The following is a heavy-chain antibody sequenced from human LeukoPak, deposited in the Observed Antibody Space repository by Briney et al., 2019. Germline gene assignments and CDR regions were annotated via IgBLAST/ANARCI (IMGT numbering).Heavy chain of an antibody. Sequence: GESLKISCKGSGYSFTSYWISWVRQMPGKGLEWMGRIDPSDSYTNYSPSFQGHVTISADKSISTAYLRWSSLKASDTAMYYCARHPHCSGGSCYSYFDYWGQGTLVTVSS. D-gene: IGHD2-15*01. CDR3: ARHPHCSGGSCYSYFDY. J-gene: IGHJ4*02. CDR1: GYSFTSYW. CDR2: IDPSDSYT. V-gene: IGHV5-10-1*01.